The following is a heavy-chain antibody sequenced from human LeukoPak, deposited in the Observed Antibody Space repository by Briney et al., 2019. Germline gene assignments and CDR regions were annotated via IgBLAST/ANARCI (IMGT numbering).Heavy chain of an antibody. CDR3: ARDHDTTYYFDY. Sequence: PVGSLRLSCAASGFTVSSNYMSWVRQAPGKGLEWVSVIYSGGSTYYADSVKGRFTISRDNSKNTLYLQMNSLRAEDTAVYYCARDHDTTYYFDYWGQGTLVTVSS. CDR2: IYSGGST. J-gene: IGHJ4*02. D-gene: IGHD3-22*01. CDR1: GFTVSSNY. V-gene: IGHV3-66*02.